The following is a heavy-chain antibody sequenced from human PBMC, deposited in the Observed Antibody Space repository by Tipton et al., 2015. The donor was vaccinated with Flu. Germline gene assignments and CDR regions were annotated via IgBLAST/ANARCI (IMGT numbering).Heavy chain of an antibody. D-gene: IGHD6-13*01. V-gene: IGHV4-59*12. CDR3: AIDDFGSSWYGY. Sequence: TLSLTCTVSGGSISSYYWSWIRQPPGKGLEWIGYIYYSGSTFYNPSLKSRVTISLDKSTNQFSLRLSSVTAADTAIYYCAIDDFGSSWYGYWGQGSLVTVSS. J-gene: IGHJ4*02. CDR1: GGSISSYY. CDR2: IYYSGST.